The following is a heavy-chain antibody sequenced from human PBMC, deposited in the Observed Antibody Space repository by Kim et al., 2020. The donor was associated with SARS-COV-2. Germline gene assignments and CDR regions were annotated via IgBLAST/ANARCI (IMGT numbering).Heavy chain of an antibody. D-gene: IGHD3-22*01. Sequence: KGRFTTSRDNSKNTLYLQMNSLRAEDTAVYYCARDRRYYYDSSGYYPFYWGQGTLVTVSS. V-gene: IGHV3-30*01. J-gene: IGHJ4*02. CDR3: ARDRRYYYDSSGYYPFY.